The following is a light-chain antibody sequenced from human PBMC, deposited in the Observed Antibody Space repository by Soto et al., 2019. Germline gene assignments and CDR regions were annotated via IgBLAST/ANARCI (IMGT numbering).Light chain of an antibody. J-gene: IGKJ1*01. V-gene: IGKV3-20*01. CDR3: QQYGSSPT. CDR1: QSVSSSY. Sequence: EMGLTQSPGTQSLSPGERATLSCRASQSVSSSYLAWYQQKPGQAPRLLIYGASSRATGIPDRFSGSGSGTDFTLTISRLEPEDFAVYYCQQYGSSPTFGQGTKVDSK. CDR2: GAS.